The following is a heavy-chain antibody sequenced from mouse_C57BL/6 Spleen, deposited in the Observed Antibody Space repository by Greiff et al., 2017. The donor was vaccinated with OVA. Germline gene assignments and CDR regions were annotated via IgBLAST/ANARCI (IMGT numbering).Heavy chain of an antibody. V-gene: IGHV5-17*01. Sequence: EVKLVESGGGLVKPGGSLKLSCAASGFTFSDYGMHWVRQAPEKGLEWVAYISSGSSTIYYADTVKGRFTISRDNAKNTLFLQMTSLRSEDTAMYYCASMVTTPWGQGTLVTVSA. D-gene: IGHD2-2*01. CDR2: ISSGSSTI. CDR3: ASMVTTP. CDR1: GFTFSDYG. J-gene: IGHJ3*01.